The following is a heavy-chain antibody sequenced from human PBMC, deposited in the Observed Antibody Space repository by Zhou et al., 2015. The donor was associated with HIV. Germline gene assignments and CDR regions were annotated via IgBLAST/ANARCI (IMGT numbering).Heavy chain of an antibody. D-gene: IGHD2-15*01. J-gene: IGHJ4*02. CDR3: AREGRGYCSGGSCYSKVLYSEN. Sequence: QVQLVQSGAEVKKPGSSVKVSCKASGGTFSSYTISWVRQAPGQGLEWMGRIIPILGIANYAQKFQGRVTITADKSTSTAYMELSSLRSEDTAVYYCAREGRGYCSGGSCYSKVLYSENWGQGTLVTVSS. CDR2: IIPILGIA. V-gene: IGHV1-69*08. CDR1: GGTFSSYT.